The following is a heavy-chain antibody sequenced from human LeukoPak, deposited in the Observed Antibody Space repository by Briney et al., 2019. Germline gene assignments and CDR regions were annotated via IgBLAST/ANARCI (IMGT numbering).Heavy chain of an antibody. CDR1: GYSFTSYW. CDR2: IYPGDSDT. J-gene: IGHJ2*01. V-gene: IGHV5-51*01. CDR3: ARQCGDCYSSRLWYFDL. Sequence: GESLKISCKGSGYSFTSYWIGWVRQMPGKGLEWMGIIYPGDSDTRYSPSFQGQVTISADKSISTAYLQWSSLKASDTAVYYCARQCGDCYSSRLWYFDLWGRGTLVTVSS. D-gene: IGHD2-21*02.